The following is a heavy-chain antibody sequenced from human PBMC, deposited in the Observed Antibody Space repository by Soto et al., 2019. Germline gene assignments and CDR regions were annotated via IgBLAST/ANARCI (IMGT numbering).Heavy chain of an antibody. CDR2: FDPEDGET. D-gene: IGHD4-4*01. CDR3: ATGLSSNYVYYYYMDV. J-gene: IGHJ6*03. CDR1: GYTLTELS. V-gene: IGHV1-24*01. Sequence: ASVKVSCKVSGYTLTELSMHWVRQAPGKGLEWMGGFDPEDGETIYAQKFQGRVTMTEETSTDTAYMELSSLRSEDTAVYYCATGLSSNYVYYYYMDVWGKGTTVTVSS.